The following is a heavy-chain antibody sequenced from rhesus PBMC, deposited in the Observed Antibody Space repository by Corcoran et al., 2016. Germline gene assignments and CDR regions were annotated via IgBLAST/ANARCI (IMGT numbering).Heavy chain of an antibody. CDR2: IKNKADGGTE. D-gene: IGHD3-16*01. V-gene: IGHV3-16*02. J-gene: IGHJ4*01. CDR3: TTSGGSYYYFDY. Sequence: EVQLVESGGGLVQPGGSLRLSCAASGFTFSNYLMSLFRQAPGKGLDWFGRIKNKADGGTEAYVEYVKGRFNISRDDSKNTLYLQMNSLKTEDMAVYYCTTSGGSYYYFDYWGQGVLVTVSS. CDR1: GFTFSNYL.